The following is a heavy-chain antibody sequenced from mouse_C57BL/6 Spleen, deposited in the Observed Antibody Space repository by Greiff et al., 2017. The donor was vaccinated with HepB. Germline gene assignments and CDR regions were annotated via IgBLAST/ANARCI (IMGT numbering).Heavy chain of an antibody. CDR1: GYTFTSYW. CDR2: IHPNSGST. V-gene: IGHV1-64*01. Sequence: QVQLQQPGAELVKPGASVKLSCKASGYTFTSYWMHWVKQRPGQGLEWIGMIHPNSGSTNYNEKFKSKATLTVDNSSSTAYMQLSSLTSEDSAVYYCARKLYYGNYFDYWGQGTTLTVSS. D-gene: IGHD2-1*01. CDR3: ARKLYYGNYFDY. J-gene: IGHJ2*01.